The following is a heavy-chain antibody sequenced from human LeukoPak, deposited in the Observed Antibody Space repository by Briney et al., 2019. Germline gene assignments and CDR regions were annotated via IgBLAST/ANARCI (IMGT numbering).Heavy chain of an antibody. D-gene: IGHD3-9*01. Sequence: GASVRVSCKASGYTFTGYYMHWVRQAPGQGLGWMGWVNPNSGGTNYAQKFQGRVTMTRDTSISTAYMELSRLRSDDTPVYYCARDLYYYDMPSWGQGTLVTVSS. CDR2: VNPNSGGT. J-gene: IGHJ4*02. CDR3: ARDLYYYDMPS. V-gene: IGHV1-2*02. CDR1: GYTFTGYY.